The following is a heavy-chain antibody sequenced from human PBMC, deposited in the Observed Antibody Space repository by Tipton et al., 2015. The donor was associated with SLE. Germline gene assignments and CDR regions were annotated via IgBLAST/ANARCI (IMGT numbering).Heavy chain of an antibody. CDR3: ARGGWLKY. V-gene: IGHV4-39*07. J-gene: IGHJ4*02. D-gene: IGHD3-10*01. CDR1: GGSISSGSYY. CDR2: IYYSGST. Sequence: LRLSCTVSGGSISSGSYYWGWIRQPPGKGLEWIGSIYYSGSTYYNPSLKSRVTISVDTSKNQFSLKLSSVTAADTAVYYCARGGWLKYWGQGTLVTVSS.